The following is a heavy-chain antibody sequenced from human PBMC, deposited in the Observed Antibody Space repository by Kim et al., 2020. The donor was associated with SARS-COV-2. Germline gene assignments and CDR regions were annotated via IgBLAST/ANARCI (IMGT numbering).Heavy chain of an antibody. V-gene: IGHV1-2*02. Sequence: ASVKVSCKASGYTFIEYRIDWVRQAPGQGHEWMGWINPKNGDTYYGQKFQGRVTMASDTSISTVYMDLRRLTSDDTAVYYCARDYWGSYEYWGQGTLVTVSS. CDR3: ARDYWGSYEY. J-gene: IGHJ4*02. CDR2: INPKNGDT. D-gene: IGHD3-16*01. CDR1: GYTFIEYR.